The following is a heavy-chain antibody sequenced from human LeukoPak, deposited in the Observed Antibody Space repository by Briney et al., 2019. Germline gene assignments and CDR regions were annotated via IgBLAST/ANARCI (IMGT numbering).Heavy chain of an antibody. V-gene: IGHV3-7*01. CDR1: GFTFTTYW. D-gene: IGHD6-19*01. Sequence: GGSLRLSCAASGFTFTTYWMSWVRQAPGKGLEWVANIKQDGSDKDYVDSVKGRFTISRDNAKNSLYLQMNSLTAEDTAVYYCAKWLTQYHYYMDAWGKGTTVTVSS. CDR2: IKQDGSDK. CDR3: AKWLTQYHYYMDA. J-gene: IGHJ6*03.